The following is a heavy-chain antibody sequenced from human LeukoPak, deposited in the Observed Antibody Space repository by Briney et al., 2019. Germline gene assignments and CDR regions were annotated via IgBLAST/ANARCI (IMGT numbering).Heavy chain of an antibody. V-gene: IGHV3-21*01. CDR3: ANSVRGIIIRGFDY. D-gene: IGHD3-10*02. CDR2: ISGSSTYI. J-gene: IGHJ4*02. Sequence: AGSLRLSCAASGFTFSSYSMNWVRQAPGKGLEWVSSISGSSTYIYYADSVKGRFTISRDNAKNSLYLQMNSLRAEDTAVYYCANSVRGIIIRGFDYWGQGTLVTVSS. CDR1: GFTFSSYS.